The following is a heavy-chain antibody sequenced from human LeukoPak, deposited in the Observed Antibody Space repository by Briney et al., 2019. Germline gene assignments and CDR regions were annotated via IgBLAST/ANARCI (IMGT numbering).Heavy chain of an antibody. CDR2: IWYDGSNK. V-gene: IGHV3-33*01. J-gene: IGHJ3*02. Sequence: GRSLRLSCAASGFTFSSYGMHWVRQAPGKGLEWVAVIWYDGSNKYYADSVKGRFTISRDNSKNTLYLQMNSLRAEDTAVYYCASRDSSGYSPDAFDIWGQGTMVTVSS. CDR3: ASRDSSGYSPDAFDI. D-gene: IGHD3-22*01. CDR1: GFTFSSYG.